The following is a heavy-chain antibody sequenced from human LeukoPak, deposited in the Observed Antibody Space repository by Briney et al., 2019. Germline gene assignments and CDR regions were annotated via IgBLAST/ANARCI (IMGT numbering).Heavy chain of an antibody. D-gene: IGHD1-1*01. CDR3: AKLMRSYNWNDFDY. J-gene: IGHJ4*02. Sequence: GGSLRLSCAASGFTFSRYAMSWVRQAPGKGLEWVSDISGSGGSKYYADSVKGRFTISRENSKHTLYLQMNSLRAQDTAVYYCAKLMRSYNWNDFDYWGQGTLVTVSS. CDR1: GFTFSRYA. V-gene: IGHV3-23*01. CDR2: ISGSGGSK.